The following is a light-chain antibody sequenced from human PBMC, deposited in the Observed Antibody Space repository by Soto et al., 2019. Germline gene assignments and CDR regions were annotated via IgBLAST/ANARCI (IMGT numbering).Light chain of an antibody. J-gene: IGKJ5*01. V-gene: IGKV3-15*01. Sequence: SPLSIPVTPGEAGSMSCSSSQSVSNDSLAWYQQKPGQAPRLLIYGASTRAIGILARFSGSGSGTEFTLTISSLQSEDFAVYCSQQSGKWLITFGQGTRLAIK. CDR3: QQSGKWLIT. CDR2: GAS. CDR1: QSVSNDS.